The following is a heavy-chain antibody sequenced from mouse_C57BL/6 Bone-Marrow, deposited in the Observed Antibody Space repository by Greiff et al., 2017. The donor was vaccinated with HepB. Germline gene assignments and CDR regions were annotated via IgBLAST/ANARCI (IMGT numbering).Heavy chain of an antibody. CDR1: GYTFTSYW. V-gene: IGHV1-59*01. CDR2: IDPSDSYT. J-gene: IGHJ4*01. CDR3: ARWATADWGNAMDY. Sequence: QVQLQQPGAELVRPGTSVKLSCKASGYTFTSYWMHWVKQRPGQGLEWIGVIDPSDSYTNYNQKFKGKATLTVDTSSSTAYMQLSSLTSEDSAVYYCARWATADWGNAMDYWGQGTSVTVSS. D-gene: IGHD1-2*01.